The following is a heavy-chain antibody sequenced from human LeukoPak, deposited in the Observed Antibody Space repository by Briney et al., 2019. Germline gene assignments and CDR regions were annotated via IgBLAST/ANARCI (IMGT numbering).Heavy chain of an antibody. CDR2: IYYSGST. CDR3: ARHSTVGATAYYYYGMDV. J-gene: IGHJ6*02. CDR1: GGSISSSSYY. Sequence: SETLCLTCTASGGSISSSSYYWGWIRQPPGKGLDWIGSIYYSGSTYYNPSLKSRVTISVDTSKNQFYLKLSSVTAADTAVYYCARHSTVGATAYYYYGMDVWGQGTTVTVSS. D-gene: IGHD1-26*01. V-gene: IGHV4-39*01.